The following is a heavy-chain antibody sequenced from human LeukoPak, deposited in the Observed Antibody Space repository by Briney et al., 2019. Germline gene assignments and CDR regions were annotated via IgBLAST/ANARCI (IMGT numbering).Heavy chain of an antibody. Sequence: ASVKVSCKASGYTFTSYAISWVRQAPGQGLEWMGWISAYNGNTNYAQKLQGRVTMTTDTSTSTAYMELRSLRSDDTAVYYCARCLDSSSSGLYYYYGMDVWGQGTTVTVSS. J-gene: IGHJ6*02. D-gene: IGHD6-6*01. V-gene: IGHV1-18*01. CDR2: ISAYNGNT. CDR1: GYTFTSYA. CDR3: ARCLDSSSSGLYYYYGMDV.